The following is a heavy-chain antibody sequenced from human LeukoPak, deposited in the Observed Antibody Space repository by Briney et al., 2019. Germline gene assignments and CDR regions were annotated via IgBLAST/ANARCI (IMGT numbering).Heavy chain of an antibody. D-gene: IGHD3-22*01. J-gene: IGHJ3*02. CDR2: IYHSGST. CDR1: GYSISSGYY. CDR3: ARSYDSSGYYDAFDI. Sequence: SETLSLTCTVSGYSISSGYYWGWIGQPPEKGLEWIGSIYHSGSTYYNPSLKSRVTISGDTSKNQFSLKLSSVTAADTAVYYCARSYDSSGYYDAFDIWGQGTMVTVSS. V-gene: IGHV4-38-2*02.